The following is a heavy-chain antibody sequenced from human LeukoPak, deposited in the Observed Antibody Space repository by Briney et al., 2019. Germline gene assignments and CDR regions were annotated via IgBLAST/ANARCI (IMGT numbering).Heavy chain of an antibody. D-gene: IGHD5-12*01. Sequence: SVKVSCRASGGTFSSYAMSWVRGAPGQGREWGGRIIPILCIANYAQNFQGRVTIPAENSTRTAYRALSSVRSGDAAVFYCASSGLASRVKAIVAAPPGDYSGQ. CDR1: GGTFSSYA. J-gene: IGHJ4*01. CDR3: ASSGLASRVKAIVAAPPGDY. CDR2: IIPILCIA. V-gene: IGHV1-69*04.